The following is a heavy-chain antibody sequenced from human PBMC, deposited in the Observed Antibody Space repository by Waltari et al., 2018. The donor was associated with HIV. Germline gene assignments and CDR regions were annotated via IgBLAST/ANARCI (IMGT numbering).Heavy chain of an antibody. CDR1: GFTFSSYN. Sequence: QEHLVESGGAVVKPVRSLRLSGAASGFTFSSYNMIWVRQAPGKGLEWVAVISYDGSSENYADFVKGRFPISRDNSENTLYLQMHSLRPEDTAVYYCARGGKYGDYQYYFDSWGQGTLVTVSP. CDR2: ISYDGSSE. V-gene: IGHV3-30-3*01. J-gene: IGHJ4*02. CDR3: ARGGKYGDYQYYFDS. D-gene: IGHD4-17*01.